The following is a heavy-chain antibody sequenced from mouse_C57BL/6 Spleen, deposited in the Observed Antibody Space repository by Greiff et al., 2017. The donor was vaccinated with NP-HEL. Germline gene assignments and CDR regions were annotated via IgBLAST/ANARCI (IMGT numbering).Heavy chain of an antibody. J-gene: IGHJ4*01. V-gene: IGHV3-6*01. CDR3: ARGDGYEYYAMDY. CDR1: GYSITSGYY. CDR2: LSYDGSN. D-gene: IGHD2-2*01. Sequence: VQLKESGPGLVKPSQSLSLTCSVTGYSITSGYYWNWIRQFPGNKLEWMGYLSYDGSNNYNPSLQNRISITRDTSKNQFFLKLNSVTTEDTATYYCARGDGYEYYAMDYWGQGTSVTVSS.